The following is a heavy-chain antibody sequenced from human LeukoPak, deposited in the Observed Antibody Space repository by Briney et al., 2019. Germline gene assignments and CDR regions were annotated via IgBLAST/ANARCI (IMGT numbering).Heavy chain of an antibody. J-gene: IGHJ3*02. V-gene: IGHV2-5*01. CDR3: AHSRRDGYNDRAFDI. CDR2: IYWNDDK. CDR1: GFSLRTRGVG. D-gene: IGHD5-12*01. Sequence: SGPTLVNPTQTLTLTCTFSGFSLRTRGVGVGWIRQPPGKALEWLALIYWNDDKRYSPSLKSRLTITKDTSKNQVVLTMTNMDPVDTATYYCAHSRRDGYNDRAFDIWGQGTMVTVSS.